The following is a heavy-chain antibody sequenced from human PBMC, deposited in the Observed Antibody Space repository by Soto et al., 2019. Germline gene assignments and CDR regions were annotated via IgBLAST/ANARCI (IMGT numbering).Heavy chain of an antibody. J-gene: IGHJ4*02. Sequence: EVQLVESGGGLVKPGGSLRLSCAASGFTFTNAWMSWVRQAPGKGLEWVGRIKSKRDARTTDYAAPEKGRVTSSRDDSIDTLYLQMDSLKTEDTSVYYCTTGLGYCSGGSCQPLWSEGTLVTVSS. CDR3: TTGLGYCSGGSCQPL. V-gene: IGHV3-15*01. CDR1: GFTFTNAW. D-gene: IGHD2-15*01. CDR2: IKSKRDARTT.